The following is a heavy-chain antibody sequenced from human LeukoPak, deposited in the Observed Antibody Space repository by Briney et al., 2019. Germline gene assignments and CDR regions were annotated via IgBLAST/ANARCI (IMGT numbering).Heavy chain of an antibody. CDR3: AREFNYDFWSGSDYYYYYYMDV. D-gene: IGHD3-3*01. J-gene: IGHJ6*03. V-gene: IGHV4-61*02. CDR1: GGSISSGSYY. CDR2: IYTSGST. Sequence: SETLSLTCTVSGGSISSGSYYWSWIRQPAGKGLEWIGRIYTSGSTSYNPSLKSRVTISVDTSKNQFSLKLSSVTAADTAVYYCAREFNYDFWSGSDYYYYYYMDVWGKGTTVTVSS.